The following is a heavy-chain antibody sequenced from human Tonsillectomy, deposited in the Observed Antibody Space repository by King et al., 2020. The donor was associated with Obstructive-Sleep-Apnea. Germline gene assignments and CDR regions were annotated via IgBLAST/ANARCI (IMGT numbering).Heavy chain of an antibody. Sequence: VQLVESGGGVVQPGRSLRLSCAASGFTFSSYAMLWVRQAPGKGLEWVAVISYDGSNKYYADSVKGRFTISRDNSKNTLYLQMNSLRAEDTAVYYCARDGDYYDSSGYYYVFDYWGQGTLVTVSS. CDR1: GFTFSSYA. D-gene: IGHD3-22*01. V-gene: IGHV3-30-3*01. J-gene: IGHJ4*02. CDR2: ISYDGSNK. CDR3: ARDGDYYDSSGYYYVFDY.